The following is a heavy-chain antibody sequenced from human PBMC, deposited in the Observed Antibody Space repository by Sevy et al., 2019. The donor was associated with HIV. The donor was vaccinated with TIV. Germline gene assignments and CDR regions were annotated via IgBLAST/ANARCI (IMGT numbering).Heavy chain of an antibody. D-gene: IGHD3-9*01. J-gene: IGHJ4*02. CDR1: GFTFSSYA. V-gene: IGHV3-30*04. CDR3: AREPAIIY. CDR2: ISYDGSNK. Sequence: GGFLRLSCAASGFTFSSYAMHWVRQAPGKGLEWVAVISYDGSNKYYADSVKGRFTISRDNSKNTLYLQMNSLRAEDTAVYYCAREPAIIYWGQGTLVTVSS.